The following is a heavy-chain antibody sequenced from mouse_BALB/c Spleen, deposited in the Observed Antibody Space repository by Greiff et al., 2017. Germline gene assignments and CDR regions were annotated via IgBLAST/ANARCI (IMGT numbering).Heavy chain of an antibody. CDR2: IDPENGDT. CDR3: TPITTDAMDY. J-gene: IGHJ4*01. CDR1: GFNIKDYY. D-gene: IGHD2-4*01. Sequence: DVKLQESGAELVRPGASVKLSCTASGFNIKDYYMHWVKQRPEQGLEWIGWIDPENGDTEYAPKFQGKATMTADTSSNTAYLQLSSLTSEDTAVYYGTPITTDAMDYWGQGTSVTVSS. V-gene: IGHV14-4*02.